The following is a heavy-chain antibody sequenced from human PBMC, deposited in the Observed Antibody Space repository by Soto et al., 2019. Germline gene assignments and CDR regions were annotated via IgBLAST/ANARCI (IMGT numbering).Heavy chain of an antibody. CDR2: IFPNSGAT. J-gene: IGHJ5*02. CDR3: SRGRSLKWNWFDR. D-gene: IGHD2-15*01. CDR1: GYVFTGFY. Sequence: ASVKVSCKASGYVFTGFYLHWVRQAPGQGLEWMGWIFPNSGATNYAQKFQGRVTLTRDTSLSTCYMDLTRLTSDDTAVYYCSRGRSLKWNWFDRWGQGALVTVSS. V-gene: IGHV1-2*02.